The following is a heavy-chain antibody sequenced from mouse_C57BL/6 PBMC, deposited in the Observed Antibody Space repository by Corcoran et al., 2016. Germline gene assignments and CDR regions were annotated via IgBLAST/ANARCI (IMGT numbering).Heavy chain of an antibody. J-gene: IGHJ2*01. CDR1: GYTFTDYY. CDR2: INPNNGGT. CDR3: ARGGSSGYVY. V-gene: IGHV1-26*01. Sequence: EVQLQQSGPELVKPGASVKISCKASGYTFTDYYMNWVKQSHGKSLEWIGDINPNNGGTSYNQKFKGKATLTVDKSSSTAYMELRSLTSEDSAVYYCARGGSSGYVYWGQGTTLTVSS. D-gene: IGHD3-2*02.